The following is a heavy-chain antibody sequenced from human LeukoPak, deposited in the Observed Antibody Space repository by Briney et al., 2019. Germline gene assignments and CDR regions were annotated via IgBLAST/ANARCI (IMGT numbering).Heavy chain of an antibody. CDR1: GFTFSSYD. Sequence: PGGSLRLSCAASGFTFSSYDMTWVRQAPGRGLEWVSSIRPSGDNTYYADSVKGRFTISRDNSKNTLYLQMNSLRAEDTAVYYCASHYDSSGYYGYWFDPWGQGTLVTVSS. D-gene: IGHD3-22*01. J-gene: IGHJ5*02. CDR3: ASHYDSSGYYGYWFDP. V-gene: IGHV3-23*01. CDR2: IRPSGDNT.